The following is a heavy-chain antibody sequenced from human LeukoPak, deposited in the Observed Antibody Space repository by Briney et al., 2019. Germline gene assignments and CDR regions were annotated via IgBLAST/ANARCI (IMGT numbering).Heavy chain of an antibody. D-gene: IGHD6-13*01. V-gene: IGHV1-2*02. CDR1: YIFTGYY. CDR2: FNPNSGDT. CDR3: VRKQKNGFDP. Sequence: ASVKVSCKTGYIFTGYYMHWVLQPPGQGLEWMGWFNPNSGDTNYAQKIQGRGTMTRDTSISTADMELTRRRCDDDAVYYCVRKQKNGFDPWGQGTLVTVSS. J-gene: IGHJ5*02.